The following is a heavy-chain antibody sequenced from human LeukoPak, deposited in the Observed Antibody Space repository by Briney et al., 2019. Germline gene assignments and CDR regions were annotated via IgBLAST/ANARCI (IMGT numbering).Heavy chain of an antibody. CDR2: ISSSSRTI. D-gene: IGHD1-26*01. CDR3: ARGGSYLSAFDI. V-gene: IGHV3-48*01. Sequence: PGGSLRLSCAASGFTFSDYSMNWVRQAPGKGLEWISYISSSSRTIYYADSVKGRFTISRDNSKNTLYLQMNSLRGEDTAVYYCARGGSYLSAFDIWGQGTMVTVSS. CDR1: GFTFSDYS. J-gene: IGHJ3*02.